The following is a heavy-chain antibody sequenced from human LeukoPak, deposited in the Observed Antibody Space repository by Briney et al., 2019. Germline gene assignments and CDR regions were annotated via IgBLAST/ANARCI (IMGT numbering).Heavy chain of an antibody. CDR1: GYTFTGYY. J-gene: IGHJ3*02. D-gene: IGHD3-22*01. CDR3: ARRSRATYYYDSSGYDYEGFDDAFDI. V-gene: IGHV1-2*02. Sequence: ASVKVSCKASGYTFTGYYMHWVRQAPGQGLEWMGWINPNSGGTNYAQKLQGRVTMTTDTSTSTAYMELRSLRSDDTAVYYCARRSRATYYYDSSGYDYEGFDDAFDIWGQGTMVTVSS. CDR2: INPNSGGT.